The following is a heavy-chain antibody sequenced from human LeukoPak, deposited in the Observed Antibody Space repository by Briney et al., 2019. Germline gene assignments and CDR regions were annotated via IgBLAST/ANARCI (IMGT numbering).Heavy chain of an antibody. CDR3: ARACCQDYDFWSGYYTGISYYYYYYMDV. CDR2: MNPNSGNT. CDR1: GYTFTSYD. Sequence: ASVKVSCKASGYTFTSYDINWVRQATGQGLEWMGWMNPNSGNTGYAQKFQGRVTMTRNTSISIAYMELSSLRSEDTAVYYCARACCQDYDFWSGYYTGISYYYYYYMDVWGKGTTVTVSS. D-gene: IGHD3-3*01. V-gene: IGHV1-8*01. J-gene: IGHJ6*03.